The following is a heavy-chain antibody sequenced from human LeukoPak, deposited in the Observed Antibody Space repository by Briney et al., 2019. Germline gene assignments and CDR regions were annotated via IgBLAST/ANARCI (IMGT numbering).Heavy chain of an antibody. CDR2: IDHSGST. Sequence: SETLSLTCAVYGGSSSGYYWSWIRQPPGKGLEWIGEIDHSGSTNYNPSLKSRVTISVDMSKNQFSLKLSSVTAADTAVYYCARRLSGSGWSDDYWGQGILVTVSS. J-gene: IGHJ4*02. D-gene: IGHD6-19*01. CDR1: GGSSSGYY. V-gene: IGHV4-34*01. CDR3: ARRLSGSGWSDDY.